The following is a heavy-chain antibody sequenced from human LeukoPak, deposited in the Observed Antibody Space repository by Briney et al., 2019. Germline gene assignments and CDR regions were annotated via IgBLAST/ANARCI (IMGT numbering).Heavy chain of an antibody. J-gene: IGHJ4*02. D-gene: IGHD1-26*01. V-gene: IGHV3-33*01. CDR2: IWYDGSNK. CDR1: GFTFSNNG. Sequence: PGGSLRLSCAASGFTFSNNGMHWDRQAPGKGLERVALIWYDGSNKYYADSVRGRFTISRDNSKNTLYLQMKSLRVEDTAVYYCARAGVGAIYYLDYWGQGTLVTVSS. CDR3: ARAGVGAIYYLDY.